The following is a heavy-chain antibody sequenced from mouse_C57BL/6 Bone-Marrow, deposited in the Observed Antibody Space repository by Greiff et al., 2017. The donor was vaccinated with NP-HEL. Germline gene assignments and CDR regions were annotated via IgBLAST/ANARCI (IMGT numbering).Heavy chain of an antibody. CDR3: ARTTVGPPFAY. Sequence: QVQLQQSGAELVKPGASVKLSCKASGYTFTSYWMHWVKQRPGQGLEWIGMIHPNSGSTNYNEKFKSKATLTVDKSSSTAYMQLSSLTSEDTAVYYCARTTVGPPFAYWGQGTLVTVSA. CDR1: GYTFTSYW. D-gene: IGHD3-1*01. J-gene: IGHJ3*01. CDR2: IHPNSGST. V-gene: IGHV1-64*01.